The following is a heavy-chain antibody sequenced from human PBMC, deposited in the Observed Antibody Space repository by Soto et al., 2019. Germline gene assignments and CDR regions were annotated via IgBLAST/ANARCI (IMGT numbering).Heavy chain of an antibody. CDR2: IRSKSNNYAT. Sequence: PGGSLRLSCAASGFTLSGSAVYWVRQASGKGLEWVGRIRSKSNNYATAYGASVKGRFSISRDDLKNTAYLQMTNMDPVDTATYYCAHTYYYDSSLGYWGQGTLVTVSS. V-gene: IGHV3-73*01. D-gene: IGHD3-22*01. CDR3: AHTYYYDSSLGY. CDR1: GFTLSGSA. J-gene: IGHJ4*02.